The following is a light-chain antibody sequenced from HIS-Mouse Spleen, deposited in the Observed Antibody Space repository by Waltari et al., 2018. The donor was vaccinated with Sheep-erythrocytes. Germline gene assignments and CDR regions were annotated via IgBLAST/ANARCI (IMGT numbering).Light chain of an antibody. J-gene: IGKJ1*01. CDR3: MQALQTPWT. CDR2: LGS. CDR1: QSPLHSNGYNY. V-gene: IGKV2-28*01. Sequence: DVVMTQSPLSLPVTLGQPASISCRSSQSPLHSNGYNYLDWYLQKPGQSPQLLIYLGSNRASGVPDRFSGSGSGTDFTLKISRVEAEDVGVYYCMQALQTPWTFGQGTKVEIK.